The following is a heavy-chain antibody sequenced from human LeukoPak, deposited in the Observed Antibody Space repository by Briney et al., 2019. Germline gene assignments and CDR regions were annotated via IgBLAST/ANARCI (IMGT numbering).Heavy chain of an antibody. Sequence: GGSLRLSCAASGFTFSSSEMNWVRQAPGKGLEWVSYISSSGSTIYYADSVKGRITISRDNAKNSLYLQMNSLRAEDTAVYYCAKLIVGATDNWFDPWGQGTLVTVSS. D-gene: IGHD1-26*01. V-gene: IGHV3-48*03. CDR1: GFTFSSSE. CDR3: AKLIVGATDNWFDP. J-gene: IGHJ5*02. CDR2: ISSSGSTI.